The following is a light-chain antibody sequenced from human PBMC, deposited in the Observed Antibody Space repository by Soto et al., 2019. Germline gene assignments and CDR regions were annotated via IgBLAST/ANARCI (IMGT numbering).Light chain of an antibody. J-gene: IGLJ1*01. Sequence: QSVLTQPASVSGSPGQSITISCTGTSSDVGAYNFVSWYQHHPGRAPKLIIYEVTIRPSGVSNRFSGSKSGNTASLTISGLQAEDEADYYCSSYVGNNNHHAFGTGTKVTVL. CDR3: SSYVGNNNHHA. CDR2: EVT. CDR1: SSDVGAYNF. V-gene: IGLV2-14*01.